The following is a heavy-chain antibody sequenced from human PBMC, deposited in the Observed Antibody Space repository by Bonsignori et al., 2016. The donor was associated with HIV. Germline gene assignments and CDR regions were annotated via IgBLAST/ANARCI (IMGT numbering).Heavy chain of an antibody. D-gene: IGHD3-22*01. V-gene: IGHV4-34*01. CDR3: ARGRVLYDSGGYYLPGYYFDY. CDR2: INHSGTT. J-gene: IGHJ4*02. CDR1: GGSFSDYY. Sequence: SETLSLTCAVYGGSFSDYYWSWIRQPPGKGLEWIGEINHSGTTNYSPSLKSRVTISVDTSKNQFSLKLSSVTATDTAVYYCARGRVLYDSGGYYLPGYYFDYWGQGTLVTVSS.